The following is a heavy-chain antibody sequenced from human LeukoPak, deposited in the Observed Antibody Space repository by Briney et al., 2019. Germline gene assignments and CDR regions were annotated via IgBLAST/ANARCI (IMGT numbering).Heavy chain of an antibody. V-gene: IGHV1-18*01. CDR1: GYTFTTYG. J-gene: IGHJ4*02. CDR2: ISAYNGNT. CDR3: ARDLRSSGWTENDY. Sequence: ASVKVSCKASGYTFTTYGISWVRQAPGQGLEWMGWISAYNGNTNYAQKLQGRVTLTTDTSTSTAYMELRSLGSDATAVYYCARDLRSSGWTENDYWGPGTLVTVSS. D-gene: IGHD6-19*01.